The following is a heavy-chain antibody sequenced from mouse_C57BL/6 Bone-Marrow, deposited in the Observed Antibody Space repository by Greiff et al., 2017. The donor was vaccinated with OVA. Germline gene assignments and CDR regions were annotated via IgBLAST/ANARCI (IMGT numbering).Heavy chain of an antibody. CDR3: AREGGIYYGNFY. D-gene: IGHD2-1*01. CDR1: GYTFTSYW. V-gene: IGHV1-69*01. Sequence: QVQLQQPGAELVMPGASVKLSCKASGYTFTSYWMHWVKQRPGQGLEWIGEIDPSDSYTNYNQKFKGKSTLTVDKSSSTAYMQLSSLTSDDSAVYYCAREGGIYYGNFYWGQGTLVTVSA. CDR2: IDPSDSYT. J-gene: IGHJ3*01.